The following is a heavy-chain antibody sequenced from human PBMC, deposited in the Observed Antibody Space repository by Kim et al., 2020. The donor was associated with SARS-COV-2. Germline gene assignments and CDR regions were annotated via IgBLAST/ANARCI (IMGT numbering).Heavy chain of an antibody. CDR1: GYTFTSYY. CDR2: INPSGGST. Sequence: ASVKVSCKASGYTFTSYYMHWVRQAPGQGLEWMGIINPSGGSTSYAQKFQGRVTMTRDTSTSTVYMELSSLRSEDTAVYYCARDLTYCGGDCYSGLDYWGQGTLVTVSS. J-gene: IGHJ4*02. V-gene: IGHV1-46*01. D-gene: IGHD2-21*02. CDR3: ARDLTYCGGDCYSGLDY.